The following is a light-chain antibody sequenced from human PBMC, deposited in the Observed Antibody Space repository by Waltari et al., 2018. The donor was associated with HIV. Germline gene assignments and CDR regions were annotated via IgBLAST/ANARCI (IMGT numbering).Light chain of an antibody. CDR2: DKN. J-gene: IGLJ3*02. CDR3: GTWDSSLGAGV. CDR1: SSNIGNNY. Sequence: QSVLTQPPSVSAAPGQKVTISCSGGSSNIGNNYVSWYQQLPGTATKLLIYDKNRRPSGIPDRYSGSKSGTSATLAITGLQTGDEADYYCGTWDSSLGAGVFGGGTKLTVL. V-gene: IGLV1-51*01.